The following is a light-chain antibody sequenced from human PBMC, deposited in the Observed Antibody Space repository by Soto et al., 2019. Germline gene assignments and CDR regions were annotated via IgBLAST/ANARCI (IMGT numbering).Light chain of an antibody. V-gene: IGKV3-20*01. CDR2: GAS. J-gene: IGKJ1*01. CDR3: QRFGTSPPWT. CDR1: QSVSSSY. Sequence: EIVLTQSPGTLSLSPGERATLSCRASQSVSSSYLAWYQQKPGQAPRLLIYGASSRATGIPDRFSGGGSGTDFTLTISRLEPEDFAVYYCQRFGTSPPWTFGQGTKVDIK.